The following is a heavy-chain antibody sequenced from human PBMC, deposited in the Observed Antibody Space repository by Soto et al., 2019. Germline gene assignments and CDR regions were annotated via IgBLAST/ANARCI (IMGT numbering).Heavy chain of an antibody. CDR2: IIPIFGTA. CDR1: GGTFSSYA. Sequence: QVQLVQSGAEVKKPGSSVKVSCKASGGTFSSYAISWVRQAPGQGLEWMGGIIPIFGTANYAQKFQGRVTINADASTSTAYMELSSLRSEDTAVYYCARDRGGQYYYGSGSYYGMDVWGQGTTVTVSS. D-gene: IGHD3-10*01. CDR3: ARDRGGQYYYGSGSYYGMDV. J-gene: IGHJ6*02. V-gene: IGHV1-69*01.